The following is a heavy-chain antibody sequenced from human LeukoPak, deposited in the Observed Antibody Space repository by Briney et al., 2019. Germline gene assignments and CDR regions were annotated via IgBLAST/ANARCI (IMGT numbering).Heavy chain of an antibody. D-gene: IGHD5-12*01. CDR3: ARGWLPLLGQGGYFDY. J-gene: IGHJ4*02. Sequence: PSETLSLTCAVYGGSFSGYYWSWIRQPPGKGLEWIGEINHSGSTNYNPSLKSRVTISVDTSKNQFSLKLSSVTAADTAVYYCARGWLPLLGQGGYFDYWGQGTLVTVSS. CDR2: INHSGST. V-gene: IGHV4-34*01. CDR1: GGSFSGYY.